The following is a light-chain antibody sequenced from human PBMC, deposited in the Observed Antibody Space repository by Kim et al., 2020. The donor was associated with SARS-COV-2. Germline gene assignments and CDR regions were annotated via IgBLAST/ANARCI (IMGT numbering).Light chain of an antibody. Sequence: SSELTQDPAVSVALGQTVRITCQGDSLRSYYASWYQQKPGQAPVLVIYGKNNRPSGISDRFSGSSSGNTASLTITGAQAEDEADYYCNSRDSSGNHLDVVFGGGTQLTVL. J-gene: IGLJ2*01. V-gene: IGLV3-19*01. CDR3: NSRDSSGNHLDVV. CDR1: SLRSYY. CDR2: GKN.